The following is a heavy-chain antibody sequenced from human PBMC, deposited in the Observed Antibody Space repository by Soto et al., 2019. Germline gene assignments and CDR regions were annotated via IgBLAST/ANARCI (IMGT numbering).Heavy chain of an antibody. CDR1: GGSMSSYY. V-gene: IGHV4-59*08. CDR2: TYYTGTT. Sequence: SETLSLTCIVSGGSMSSYYWGWFRQPPGKGLEWIGYTYYTGTTTYHPSLKSRVTISIDTSRNQFSLKLNSVTAADTAVYYCARLGGYYQAFEQWGQGSLVTLSS. J-gene: IGHJ4*02. D-gene: IGHD2-21*02. CDR3: ARLGGYYQAFEQ.